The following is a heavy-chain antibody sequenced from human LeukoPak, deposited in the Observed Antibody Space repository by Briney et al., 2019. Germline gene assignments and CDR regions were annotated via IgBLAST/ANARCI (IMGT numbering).Heavy chain of an antibody. CDR2: ISSSSSYI. Sequence: NSGGSLRLSCAASGFTFSSYSMNWVRQAPGKGLEWVSSISSSSSYIYYADSVKGRFTISRDNAKNSLYLQMNSLRAEDTAVYYCARSIVDYYYMDVWGKGTTVTVPS. CDR1: GFTFSSYS. V-gene: IGHV3-21*01. J-gene: IGHJ6*03. D-gene: IGHD3-16*02. CDR3: ARSIVDYYYMDV.